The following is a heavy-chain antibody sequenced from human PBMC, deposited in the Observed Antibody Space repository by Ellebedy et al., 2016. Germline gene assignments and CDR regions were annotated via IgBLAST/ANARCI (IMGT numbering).Heavy chain of an antibody. CDR3: ASGGILEQQLVRFDP. Sequence: SETLSLXXTVSGGSVSSGSYYWSWIRQPPGKGLEWIGYIYYSGSTNYNPSLKSRVTISVDTSKNQFSLKLSSVTAADTAVYYCASGGILEQQLVRFDPWGQGTLVTVSS. D-gene: IGHD6-13*01. V-gene: IGHV4-61*01. CDR1: GGSVSSGSYY. J-gene: IGHJ5*02. CDR2: IYYSGST.